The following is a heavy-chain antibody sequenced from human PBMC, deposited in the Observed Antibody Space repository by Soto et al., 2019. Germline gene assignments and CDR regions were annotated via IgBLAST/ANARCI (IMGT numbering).Heavy chain of an antibody. CDR3: ARARMVRGIIYYYGMDV. D-gene: IGHD3-10*01. J-gene: IGHJ6*02. Sequence: HPGKGLEWIGYIYYSGSTYYNPSLKSRVTISVDTSKNQFSLKLNSVTAADTAVYYCARARMVRGIIYYYGMDVWGQGTTVTVSS. CDR2: IYYSGST. V-gene: IGHV4-31*02.